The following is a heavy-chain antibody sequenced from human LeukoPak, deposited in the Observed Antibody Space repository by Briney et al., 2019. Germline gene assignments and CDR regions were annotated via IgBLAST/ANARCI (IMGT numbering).Heavy chain of an antibody. Sequence: GSLRLSCAASGFIFSHYTMTWVRQAPGKGLEWIGYILYSGSTYYNPSLKSRVTISVDTSKNQFSLKFSSVTAADTAVYYCARRVAIAGMFDYWGQGTLVTVSS. V-gene: IGHV4-59*08. CDR2: ILYSGST. CDR3: ARRVAIAGMFDY. D-gene: IGHD6-13*01. CDR1: GFIFSHYT. J-gene: IGHJ4*02.